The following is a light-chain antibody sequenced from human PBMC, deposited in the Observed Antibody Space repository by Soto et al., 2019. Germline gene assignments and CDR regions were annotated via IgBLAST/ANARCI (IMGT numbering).Light chain of an antibody. J-gene: IGKJ1*01. CDR2: GAS. CDR3: QQYGSSPWT. CDR1: QSVSSNY. V-gene: IGKV3-20*01. Sequence: EIVLTQSPGTLSLSPGERATLSCRASQSVSSNYLAWYQQKPGQAPRPLIYGASSRATDIPDRFSGSGAGTDFTLTISRLESVDFAVYYCQQYGSSPWTFGQGTKVEIK.